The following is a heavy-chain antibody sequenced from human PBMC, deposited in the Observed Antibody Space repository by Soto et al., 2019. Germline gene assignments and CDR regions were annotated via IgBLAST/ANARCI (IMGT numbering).Heavy chain of an antibody. CDR1: GFTFSSYA. V-gene: IGHV3-23*01. D-gene: IGHD5-12*01. CDR3: AKDSRRRIKWLRGPPGYYYYMDV. Sequence: EVQLLESGGGLVQPGGSLRLSCAASGFTFSSYAMSWVRQAPGKGLEWVSAISGSGGSTYYADSVKGRFTISRDNSKNTLYLQMNSLRAEDTAVYYCAKDSRRRIKWLRGPPGYYYYMDVWGKGTTVTVSS. J-gene: IGHJ6*03. CDR2: ISGSGGST.